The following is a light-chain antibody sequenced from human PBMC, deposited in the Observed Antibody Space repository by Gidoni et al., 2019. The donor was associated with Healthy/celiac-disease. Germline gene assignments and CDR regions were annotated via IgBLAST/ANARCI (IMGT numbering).Light chain of an antibody. CDR2: SNN. V-gene: IGLV1-44*01. Sequence: QSVLTQPPSASGTPGQRVTISCSGSSPNIGSNTVNWYQQLPGTAPKLLIYSNNQRPSGDPDRFSGSKSGTSASLAISGLQSEDEADYYCAAWDDSLNGLVVFGGGTKLTVL. CDR1: SPNIGSNT. J-gene: IGLJ2*01. CDR3: AAWDDSLNGLVV.